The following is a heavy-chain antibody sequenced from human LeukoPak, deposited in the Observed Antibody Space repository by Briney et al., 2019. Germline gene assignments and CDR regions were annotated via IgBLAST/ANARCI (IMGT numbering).Heavy chain of an antibody. V-gene: IGHV3-21*01. Sequence: GGSLRLSCAASGFTFSSYSMNWVRQAPGKGLEWVSSISSSSSYIYYADSVKGRFTISRDNAKNSLYLQMNSLRAEDTAVYYCARDKSDSSSWPDWFDPWGQGTLVTVSS. D-gene: IGHD6-13*01. CDR1: GFTFSSYS. CDR3: ARDKSDSSSWPDWFDP. CDR2: ISSSSSYI. J-gene: IGHJ5*02.